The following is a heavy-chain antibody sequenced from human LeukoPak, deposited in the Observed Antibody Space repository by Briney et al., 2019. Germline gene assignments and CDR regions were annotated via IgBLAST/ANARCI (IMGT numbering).Heavy chain of an antibody. CDR2: ISYSGNT. D-gene: IGHD7-27*01. CDR3: ARLRNWAWDFDS. Sequence: PSETLCLTCTVSGGSISSYYWSWIRQPPGKGLEWIGYISYSGNTNYNPSLKSRVTISADTSKNQFSLKMSSVTAADTAVYFCARLRNWAWDFDSWGQGTLDTVSS. V-gene: IGHV4-59*01. J-gene: IGHJ4*02. CDR1: GGSISSYY.